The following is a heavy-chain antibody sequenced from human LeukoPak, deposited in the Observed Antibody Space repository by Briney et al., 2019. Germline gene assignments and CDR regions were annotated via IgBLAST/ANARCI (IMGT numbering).Heavy chain of an antibody. CDR2: IRQDGSEK. J-gene: IGHJ4*02. CDR1: GFTFSSYW. Sequence: PGGSLRLSCAASGFTFSSYWMSWVRQAPGKGLEWVANIRQDGSEKYYVDSVKGRFTISRDNAKNSLYLQMNSLRAEDTALYYCAKDKGSAPLWYFDYWGQGTLVTVSS. D-gene: IGHD2-15*01. CDR3: AKDKGSAPLWYFDY. V-gene: IGHV3-7*03.